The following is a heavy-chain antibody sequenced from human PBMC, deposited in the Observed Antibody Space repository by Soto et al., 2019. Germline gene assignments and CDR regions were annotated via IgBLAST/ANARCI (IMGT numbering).Heavy chain of an antibody. CDR1: GGTFSSYA. J-gene: IGHJ4*02. CDR2: IIPIFGTA. V-gene: IGHV1-69*13. D-gene: IGHD3-22*01. Sequence: SVKVSCKASGGTFSSYAISWVRQAPGQGLEWMGGIIPIFGTANYAQKFQGRVTITADESTSTAYMELSSLRSEDTAVYYCASPPKGYYDSSGYDYWGQGTLVTVSS. CDR3: ASPPKGYYDSSGYDY.